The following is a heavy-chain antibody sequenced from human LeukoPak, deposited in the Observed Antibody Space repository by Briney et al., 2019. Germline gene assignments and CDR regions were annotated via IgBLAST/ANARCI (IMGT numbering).Heavy chain of an antibody. CDR3: AKVAKYYYGSETYYFFEH. D-gene: IGHD3-10*01. CDR1: GFTFSDYY. CDR2: ISSSGSTI. Sequence: GGSLRLSCEASGFTFSDYYMSWFRQAPGKGLEWVSYISSSGSTIYYADSVKGRFTVSRDNAKNSVFLQMNSLRVEDTAVYYCAKVAKYYYGSETYYFFEHWGQGTPVTASS. V-gene: IGHV3-11*04. J-gene: IGHJ4*02.